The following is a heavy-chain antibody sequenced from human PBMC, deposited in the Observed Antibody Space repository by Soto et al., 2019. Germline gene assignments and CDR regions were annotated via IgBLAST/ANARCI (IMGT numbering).Heavy chain of an antibody. CDR3: ARVTITFGGVIVLDAFDI. Sequence: PSETLSLTCTVSGGSMNSYYWTWIRQPPGKGLEWIGYIYYSGSTNYNPSLKSRVTILVDTSRNQFSLNLSSVTAADTAVYYCARVTITFGGVIVLDAFDIWGQGTMVTVSS. D-gene: IGHD3-16*02. CDR1: GGSMNSYY. J-gene: IGHJ3*02. CDR2: IYYSGST. V-gene: IGHV4-59*01.